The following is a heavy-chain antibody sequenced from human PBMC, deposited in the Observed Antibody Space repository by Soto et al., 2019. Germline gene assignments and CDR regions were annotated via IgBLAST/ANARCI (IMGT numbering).Heavy chain of an antibody. CDR1: GYTFTSYG. Sequence: SVKVSCKASGYTFTSYGISWVRQAPGQGLEWMGWISAYNGNSNYAQKLQGRVTMTTDTSTSTAYMELRSLRSDDTAGYYCARDHTPGIAVVPAATGSDYWGQGTLVTVSS. CDR2: ISAYNGNS. V-gene: IGHV1-18*01. CDR3: ARDHTPGIAVVPAATGSDY. J-gene: IGHJ4*02. D-gene: IGHD2-2*01.